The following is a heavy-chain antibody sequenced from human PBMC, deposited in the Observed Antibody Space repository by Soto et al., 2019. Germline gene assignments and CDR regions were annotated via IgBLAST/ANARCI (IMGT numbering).Heavy chain of an antibody. CDR1: GLNFDDFA. CDR3: AKGRYDFWSPYYFDS. V-gene: IGHV3-9*01. D-gene: IGHD3-3*01. J-gene: IGHJ4*02. Sequence: GGSLRLSCVGTGLNFDDFAMHWVRQAPGKGLEWVSGITWNSRVLAYADSVKGRFTISRDNARNSLYLQMDSLRDEDTALYYCAKGRYDFWSPYYFDSWGQGTLVTVSS. CDR2: ITWNSRVL.